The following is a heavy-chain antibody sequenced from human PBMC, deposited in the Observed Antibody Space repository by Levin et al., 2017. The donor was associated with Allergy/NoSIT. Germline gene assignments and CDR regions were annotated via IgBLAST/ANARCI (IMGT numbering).Heavy chain of an antibody. J-gene: IGHJ4*02. Sequence: SQTLSLTCTVSGGSISNNYWSWIRQSPGKGLEYIGYVYYIGSTNYNPSLKSRVTISVDTSKSQISLKLRSVTVADTAVYYCARGGFTVTGVDYWGQGNLVTVSS. CDR1: GGSISNNY. V-gene: IGHV4-59*01. D-gene: IGHD4-17*01. CDR3: ARGGFTVTGVDY. CDR2: VYYIGST.